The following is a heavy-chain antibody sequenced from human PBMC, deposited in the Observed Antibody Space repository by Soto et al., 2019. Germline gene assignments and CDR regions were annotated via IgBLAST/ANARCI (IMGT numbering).Heavy chain of an antibody. V-gene: IGHV1-24*01. CDR2: FDPEDGET. Sequence: GASVKVSCKVSGYTLTELSMHWVRQAPGKGLEWMGGFDPEDGETIYAQKFQGRVTMTEDTSTDTAYMELSSLISDDTAVYYCAREYCRNSICFQPDIWGQGTLVTVSS. CDR3: AREYCRNSICFQPDI. J-gene: IGHJ4*02. D-gene: IGHD2-2*01. CDR1: GYTLTELS.